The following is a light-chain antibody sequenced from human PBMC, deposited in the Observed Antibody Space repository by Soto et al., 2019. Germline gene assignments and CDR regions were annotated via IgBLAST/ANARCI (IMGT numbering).Light chain of an antibody. CDR3: SSYTSSGTPYV. Sequence: QSALTQPASVSGSPGQSITISFTGTSSDVGGYNYVSWYQQHPVKAPKLMIYDVTNRPSGVSDRFSGSKSGNTASLTISGLQAEDEADYYCSSYTSSGTPYVFGTGTKLTVL. CDR2: DVT. J-gene: IGLJ1*01. CDR1: SSDVGGYNY. V-gene: IGLV2-14*01.